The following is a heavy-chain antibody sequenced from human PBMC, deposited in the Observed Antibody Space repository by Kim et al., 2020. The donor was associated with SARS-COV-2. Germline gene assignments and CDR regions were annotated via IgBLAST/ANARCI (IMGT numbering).Heavy chain of an antibody. J-gene: IGHJ4*02. Sequence: SGRPKHHPSLKSRVTISGDTSKNPFSPKLSSVTAADTAVYYCAATGTTGYWGQGTLVTVSS. D-gene: IGHD1-7*01. CDR2: SGRP. V-gene: IGHV4-59*01. CDR3: AATGTTGY.